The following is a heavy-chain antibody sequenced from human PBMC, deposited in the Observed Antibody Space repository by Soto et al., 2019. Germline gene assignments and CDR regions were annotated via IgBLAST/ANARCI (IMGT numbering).Heavy chain of an antibody. V-gene: IGHV1-69*01. CDR2: ILPILDTT. CDR3: ATGGRGYSSAPRFYFEY. J-gene: IGHJ4*02. D-gene: IGHD5-18*01. Sequence: QVQLVQSGAEVKKPGSSVKVSCQASGGIFSSNAISWVRQAPGQGLEWMGGILPILDTTHYAQKFQGRVTIPAYESTSTAYMELSSLKSEDTALYYCATGGRGYSSAPRFYFEYWGQGTLLSVPS. CDR1: GGIFSSNA.